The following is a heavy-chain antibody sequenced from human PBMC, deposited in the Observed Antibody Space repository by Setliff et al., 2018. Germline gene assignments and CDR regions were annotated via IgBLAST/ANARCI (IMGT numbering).Heavy chain of an antibody. CDR3: AAIGLETAMITGVLFDF. D-gene: IGHD5-18*01. CDR1: GYTLTEVS. Sequence: ASVKVSCKVSGYTLTEVSMHWVRQAPGKGLEWMGGFDPEDEETVYAQKFQGRVTMTEDTSTDTAYMELSSLRSEDTAVYYCAAIGLETAMITGVLFDFWGQGTLVTVSS. V-gene: IGHV1-24*01. J-gene: IGHJ4*02. CDR2: FDPEDEET.